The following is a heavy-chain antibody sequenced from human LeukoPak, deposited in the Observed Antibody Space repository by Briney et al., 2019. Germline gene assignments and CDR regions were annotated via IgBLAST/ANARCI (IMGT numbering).Heavy chain of an antibody. CDR3: AQKRGGYTPFDY. CDR1: GFTFNHYG. Sequence: GGSLRLSCVASGFTFNHYGMNWVRQAPGKGLEWVSIISGSGDSAFYADSVKGRFTISRDNSKNTLYLQMNRLRAEDTAIYYCAQKRGGYTPFDYWGQGTLVTVSS. V-gene: IGHV3-23*01. D-gene: IGHD5-12*01. CDR2: ISGSGDSA. J-gene: IGHJ4*02.